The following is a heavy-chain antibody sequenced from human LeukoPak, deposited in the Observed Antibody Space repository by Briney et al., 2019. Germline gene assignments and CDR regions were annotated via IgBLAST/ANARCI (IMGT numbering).Heavy chain of an antibody. J-gene: IGHJ5*02. V-gene: IGHV4-31*03. CDR2: IYYSGST. D-gene: IGHD3-3*01. CDR1: GGSISSGGYY. CDR3: AGQLGVQAWFDP. Sequence: PSETLSLTCTVSGGSISSGGYYWSWIRQHPGKGLEWIGYIYYSGSTYYNPSLKSRVTISVDTSKNQFSLKLSSVTAADTAVYYCAGQLGVQAWFDPWGQGTLVTVSS.